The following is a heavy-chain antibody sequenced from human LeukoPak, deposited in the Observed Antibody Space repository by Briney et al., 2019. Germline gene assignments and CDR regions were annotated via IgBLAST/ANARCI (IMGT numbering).Heavy chain of an antibody. V-gene: IGHV3-33*01. J-gene: IGHJ4*02. CDR1: GFTFSSYG. Sequence: GRSLRLSCAASGFTFSSYGMHWVRQAPGKGLEWVAVIRYDGSNKYYADSVKGRFTISRDNSKNTLYLQMNSLRAEDTAVYYCARVRDGYNPYFDYWGQGTLVTVSS. D-gene: IGHD5-24*01. CDR3: ARVRDGYNPYFDY. CDR2: IRYDGSNK.